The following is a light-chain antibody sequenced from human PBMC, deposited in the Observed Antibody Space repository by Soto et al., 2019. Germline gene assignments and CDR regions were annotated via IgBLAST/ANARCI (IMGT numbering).Light chain of an antibody. V-gene: IGLV2-14*01. Sequence: QSVLTQPPSVSGSPGQSITISCTGTSSDVGDYNRVSWYQHHPGKAPTLMIFEVTNRPSGISDRFSGFKSGSTASLTISELQPDDEADYYCISFTPSTTTHWVFGGGTKVTVL. CDR1: SSDVGDYNR. CDR2: EVT. J-gene: IGLJ3*02. CDR3: ISFTPSTTTHWV.